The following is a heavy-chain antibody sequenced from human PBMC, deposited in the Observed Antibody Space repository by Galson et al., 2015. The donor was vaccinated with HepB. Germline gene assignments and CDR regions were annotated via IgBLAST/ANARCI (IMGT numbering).Heavy chain of an antibody. CDR2: ISSSSSTI. CDR1: GFTFSSYS. D-gene: IGHD3-9*01. CDR3: ARDRSWYYDILTGYSGTDY. V-gene: IGHV3-48*02. Sequence: SLRLSCAASGFTFSSYSMNWVRQAPGKGLEWVSYISSSSSTIYYADSVKGRFTISRDNAKNSLYLQMNSLRDEDTAVYYCARDRSWYYDILTGYSGTDYWGQGTLVTVSS. J-gene: IGHJ4*02.